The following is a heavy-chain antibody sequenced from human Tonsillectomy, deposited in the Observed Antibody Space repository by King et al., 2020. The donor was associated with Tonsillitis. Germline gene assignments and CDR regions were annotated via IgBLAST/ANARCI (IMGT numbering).Heavy chain of an antibody. CDR1: GFTFSSYG. V-gene: IGHV3-30*18. J-gene: IGHJ6*02. CDR3: AKSTLLGYTTDYYYYGMDV. Sequence: QLVQSGGGVVQPGRSLRLSCAASGFTFSSYGMHWVRQAPGKGLEWVAVISYDGSNKYYADSVKGRFTISRDNSKNALYLQMNSLRAEDTAVYYCAKSTLLGYTTDYYYYGMDVWGQGPRSPSP. CDR2: ISYDGSNK. D-gene: IGHD2-15*01.